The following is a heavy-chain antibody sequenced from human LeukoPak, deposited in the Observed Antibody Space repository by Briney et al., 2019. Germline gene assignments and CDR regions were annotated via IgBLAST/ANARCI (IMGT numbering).Heavy chain of an antibody. CDR1: GGSISSYY. J-gene: IGHJ6*02. CDR3: ARVPIGYCSGGSCYTYYYYGMDV. V-gene: IGHV4-59*01. Sequence: PSETLSLTCTVSGGSISSYYWSWIRQPPGKGLEWIGYIYYSGSTNYNPSLKSRVTISVDTSKNQFSLKLSSVTAADTAVYYCARVPIGYCSGGSCYTYYYYGMDVWGQGTTVTVSS. D-gene: IGHD2-15*01. CDR2: IYYSGST.